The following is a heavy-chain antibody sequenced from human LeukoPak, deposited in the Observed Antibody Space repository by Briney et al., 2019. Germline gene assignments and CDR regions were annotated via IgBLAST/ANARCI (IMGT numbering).Heavy chain of an antibody. Sequence: PGGPLRLSCAASGFTFSSYWMHWVRQAPGKGLVWVSRINSDGSSTSYADSVKGRFTISRDNAKNSLYLQMNSLRAEDTALYYCATDRGYSTFDYWGQGTLVTVSS. D-gene: IGHD6-13*01. J-gene: IGHJ4*02. CDR2: INSDGSST. CDR1: GFTFSSYW. CDR3: ATDRGYSTFDY. V-gene: IGHV3-74*01.